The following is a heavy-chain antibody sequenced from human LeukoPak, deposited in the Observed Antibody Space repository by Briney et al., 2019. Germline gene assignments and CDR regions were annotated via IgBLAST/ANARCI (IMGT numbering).Heavy chain of an antibody. D-gene: IGHD5-24*01. CDR2: ISYSGSP. CDR3: ARGGRLLQFNY. Sequence: SQTLSLTCTVSGGSLNSGTYYWSWIRQPPGKGLEWIGYISYSGSPNYNPSLKSRVTISVDTSKNQFALKLSSGTAADTAVYYCARGGRLLQFNYGGEGTLVTVSS. V-gene: IGHV4-61*01. J-gene: IGHJ4*02. CDR1: GGSLNSGTYY.